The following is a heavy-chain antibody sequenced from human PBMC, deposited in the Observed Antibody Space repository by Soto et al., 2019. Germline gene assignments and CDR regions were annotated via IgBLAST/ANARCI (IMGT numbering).Heavy chain of an antibody. CDR1: GYIFTDYY. CDR2: IAPKKGDT. J-gene: IGHJ5*02. V-gene: IGHV1-2*02. Sequence: QVQLVQSGAEEKKPGASVKVPCKASGYIFTDYYINWVRQAPGQGLEWLGWIAPKKGDTHYAQKFQGRVTLTRDTSSSTAYLELSSLTSDDTAVYSCARGGISVTRSWCFENWLDPWGQGTLFTVSS. CDR3: ARGGISVTRSWCFENWLDP. D-gene: IGHD4-17*01.